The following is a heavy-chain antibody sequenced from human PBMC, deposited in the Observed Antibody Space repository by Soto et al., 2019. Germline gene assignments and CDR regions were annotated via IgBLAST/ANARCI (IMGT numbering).Heavy chain of an antibody. D-gene: IGHD2-8*01. CDR2: IYPGDSDT. CDR3: ARGYCTTNICDPWSDP. V-gene: IGHV5-51*01. Sequence: LKISCTGVGYSFTSYWIGWVRHMPGKGLEWMGIIYPGDSDTRYSPSFQGQVTISAEKSITTAYLQWSSLKASDTAMYYCARGYCTTNICDPWSDPGGQGTLVTVPS. J-gene: IGHJ5*02. CDR1: GYSFTSYW.